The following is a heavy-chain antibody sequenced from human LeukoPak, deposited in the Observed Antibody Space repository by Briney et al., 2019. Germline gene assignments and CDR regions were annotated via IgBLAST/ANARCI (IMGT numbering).Heavy chain of an antibody. J-gene: IGHJ6*03. Sequence: GGSLRLSCAASGFTFSSYAMSWVRQAPGKGLEWVSSITSGSSYIYYADSVKGRFTISRDNAMNSLYLQMNSLRAEDTAVYYCARDPYSGSYGNYYYYFMDVWGKGTTVTISS. CDR2: ITSGSSYI. V-gene: IGHV3-21*01. CDR3: ARDPYSGSYGNYYYYFMDV. D-gene: IGHD1-26*01. CDR1: GFTFSSYA.